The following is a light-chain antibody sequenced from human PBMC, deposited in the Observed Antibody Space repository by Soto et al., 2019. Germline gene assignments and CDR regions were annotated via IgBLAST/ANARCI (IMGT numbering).Light chain of an antibody. CDR1: QGTGDW. V-gene: IGKV1-5*03. J-gene: IGKJ1*01. CDR3: QQYSTYPWT. Sequence: DIQMSQSPSTLSASVGGRVTITCRASQGTGDWLAWYQQKPGKAPKLLIYKTSTLEGGVPSRFSGSGSETEFTLTISSLQPDDFATYYCQQYSTYPWTFGQGTKWIS. CDR2: KTS.